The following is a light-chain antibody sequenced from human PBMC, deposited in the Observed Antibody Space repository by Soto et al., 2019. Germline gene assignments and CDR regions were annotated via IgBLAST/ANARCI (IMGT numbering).Light chain of an antibody. Sequence: DIQMTQSPSSLSASIGDRITITCRASQSISTYFNWYQQKPGKAPRLLIYGASTLPNGVPSRFSGSGSATDYTLTIISLQPEDFATYYCQQSFITPPLTFGGGTKVEMK. CDR2: GAS. CDR3: QQSFITPPLT. CDR1: QSISTY. J-gene: IGKJ4*01. V-gene: IGKV1-39*01.